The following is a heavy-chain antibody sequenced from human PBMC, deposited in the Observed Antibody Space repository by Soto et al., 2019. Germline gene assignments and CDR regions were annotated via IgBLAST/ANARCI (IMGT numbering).Heavy chain of an antibody. Sequence: SETLSLTCTVSGASISGFYWSWIRKSAGKGLEWIGRIYATGTTDYNPSLKSRVMMSVDTSKEQFSLKLRPVTAADTAVYYCVRDGTKTLRDWFDPWGQGISVTVSS. D-gene: IGHD1-1*01. CDR3: VRDGTKTLRDWFDP. V-gene: IGHV4-4*07. J-gene: IGHJ5*02. CDR1: GASISGFY. CDR2: IYATGTT.